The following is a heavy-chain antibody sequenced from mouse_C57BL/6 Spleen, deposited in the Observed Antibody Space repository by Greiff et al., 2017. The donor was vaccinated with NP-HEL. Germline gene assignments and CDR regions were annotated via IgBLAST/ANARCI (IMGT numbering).Heavy chain of an antibody. Sequence: EVQLVESGGGLVKPGGSLKLSCAASGFTFSDYGMHWVRQAPEKGLEWVAYISSGSSTIYYADTVKGRFTISRDNAKNTLFLQMTSLRSEDTAMYYCARDGYYSAWFAYWGQGTLVTVSA. J-gene: IGHJ3*01. D-gene: IGHD2-3*01. V-gene: IGHV5-17*01. CDR3: ARDGYYSAWFAY. CDR2: ISSGSSTI. CDR1: GFTFSDYG.